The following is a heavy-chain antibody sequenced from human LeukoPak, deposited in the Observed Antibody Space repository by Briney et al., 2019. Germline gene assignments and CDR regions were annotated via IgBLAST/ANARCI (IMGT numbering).Heavy chain of an antibody. J-gene: IGHJ5*02. CDR2: ISYDGSNK. V-gene: IGHV3-30*04. CDR3: ARDRDRFGELLWGWFDP. CDR1: GFTFSSYA. D-gene: IGHD3-10*01. Sequence: GGSLRLSCAASGFTFSSYAMHWVRQAPGKGLEWVAVISYDGSNKYYADSVKGRFTISRDNSKNTLYLQMNGLRAEDTAVYYCARDRDRFGELLWGWFDPWGQGTLVTVSS.